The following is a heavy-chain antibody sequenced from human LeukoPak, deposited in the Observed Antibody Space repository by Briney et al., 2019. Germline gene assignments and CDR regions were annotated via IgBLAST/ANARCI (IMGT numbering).Heavy chain of an antibody. Sequence: GGSLRLSCAASGFTFSSYGMHWVRQAPGKGLEWVAVISYDGSNKYYADSVKGRFTISRDNSKNTLYLQMNSLRAEDTAVYYCAKDAGQLLSGYYFDYWGQGTLVTVSS. V-gene: IGHV3-30*18. D-gene: IGHD2-2*01. CDR2: ISYDGSNK. CDR1: GFTFSSYG. CDR3: AKDAGQLLSGYYFDY. J-gene: IGHJ4*02.